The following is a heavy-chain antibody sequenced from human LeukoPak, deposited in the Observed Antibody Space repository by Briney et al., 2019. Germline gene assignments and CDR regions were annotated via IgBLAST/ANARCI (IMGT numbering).Heavy chain of an antibody. J-gene: IGHJ6*02. V-gene: IGHV4-59*01. Sequence: SENLSLTCTVSGGSISSYYWSWIRQPPGKGLEWIGYIYYSGSNNYNPSLKGRVTISVDTSKNQFSLKLSSVTAADTAVYYCARDDYYYGMDVWGQGTTVTVSS. CDR2: IYYSGSN. CDR3: ARDDYYYGMDV. CDR1: GGSISSYY.